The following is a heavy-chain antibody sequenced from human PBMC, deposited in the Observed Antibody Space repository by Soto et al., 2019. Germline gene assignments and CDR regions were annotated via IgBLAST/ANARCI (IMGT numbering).Heavy chain of an antibody. D-gene: IGHD3-22*01. J-gene: IGHJ4*02. V-gene: IGHV3-74*03. CDR3: ARAETTKYDSSGYGH. CDR2: INGDGSIT. Sequence: PGGSLRLSCAASGFTFSDYYMSWIRQAPGKGLEWVARINGDGSITSYADSVTGRFTISRDNTKETLDLHMRSLRAEDTAVYYCARAETTKYDSSGYGHWGQGTRVTV. CDR1: GFTFSDYY.